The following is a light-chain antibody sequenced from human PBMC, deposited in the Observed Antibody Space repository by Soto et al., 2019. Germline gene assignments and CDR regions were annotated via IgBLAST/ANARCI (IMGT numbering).Light chain of an antibody. CDR1: SSDFGGYNY. Sequence: QSVLTQPASVSGSPGQSITISFTGTSSDFGGYNYVSWYQQYPGKVPKLLIYHVSNRPSGVSNRFSGSKSGNTASLTISGLQAEDEADYFCTSFTSDNLYVFGTGT. CDR2: HVS. J-gene: IGLJ1*01. CDR3: TSFTSDNLYV. V-gene: IGLV2-14*03.